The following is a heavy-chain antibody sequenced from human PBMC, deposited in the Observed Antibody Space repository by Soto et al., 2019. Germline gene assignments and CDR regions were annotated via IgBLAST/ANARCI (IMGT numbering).Heavy chain of an antibody. J-gene: IGHJ4*02. CDR1: GFTFSSCS. Sequence: PGGSLRLSCAASGFTFSSCSMNWVRQAPGKGLEWVSYISSSSSTIYYADSVKGRFTISRDNAKNSLYLQMNSLRDEDTAVYYCAREPASIAARPGLFDYWGQGTLVTVSS. V-gene: IGHV3-48*02. CDR2: ISSSSSTI. CDR3: AREPASIAARPGLFDY. D-gene: IGHD6-6*01.